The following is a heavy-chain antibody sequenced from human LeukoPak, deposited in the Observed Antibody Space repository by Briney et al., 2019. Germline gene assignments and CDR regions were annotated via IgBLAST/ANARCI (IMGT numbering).Heavy chain of an antibody. CDR2: INHSGST. CDR3: ARVGLRRAFDY. Sequence: SETLSLTCAVYGGSFSGYYWSWIRQPPGKGLEWIGEINHSGSTNHNPSLKSRVTISVDTSKNQFSLKLSSVTAADTAVYYCARVGLRRAFDYWGQGTLVTVSS. D-gene: IGHD4-17*01. CDR1: GGSFSGYY. J-gene: IGHJ4*02. V-gene: IGHV4-34*01.